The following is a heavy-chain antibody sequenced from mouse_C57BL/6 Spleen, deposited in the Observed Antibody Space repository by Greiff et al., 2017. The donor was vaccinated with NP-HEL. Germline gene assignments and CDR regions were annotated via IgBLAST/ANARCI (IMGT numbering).Heavy chain of an antibody. J-gene: IGHJ2*01. CDR2: INPNNGGT. CDR3: ARGGGYHFDY. CDR1: GYTFTDYY. D-gene: IGHD5-1-1*01. Sequence: EVKLQQSGPELVKPGASVKISCKASGYTFTDYYMNWVKQSHGKSLEWIGDINPNNGGTSYNQKFKGKATLTVDKSSSTAYMELRSLTSEDSAVYYCARGGGYHFDYWGQGTTLTVSS. V-gene: IGHV1-26*01.